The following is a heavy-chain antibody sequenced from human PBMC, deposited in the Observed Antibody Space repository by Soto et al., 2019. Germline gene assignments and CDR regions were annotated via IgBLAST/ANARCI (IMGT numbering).Heavy chain of an antibody. CDR2: MNPSSGNT. D-gene: IGHD6-19*01. V-gene: IGHV1-8*02. CDR3: ARERTVAGNDY. CDR1: GYTFTSYG. Sequence: ASVQVSCKASGYTFTSYGISWVRQAPGQGLEWMGWMNPSSGNTGYAQKFQGRVTMTRNTSISTAYMELSSLRSEDTAVYYCARERTVAGNDYWGQGTLVTVSS. J-gene: IGHJ4*02.